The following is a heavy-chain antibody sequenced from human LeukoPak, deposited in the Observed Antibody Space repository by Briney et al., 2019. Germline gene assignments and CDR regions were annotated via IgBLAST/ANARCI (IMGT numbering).Heavy chain of an antibody. D-gene: IGHD3-22*01. CDR3: ARGPQYYYDSSGYRPRTNDY. V-gene: IGHV4-34*01. CDR1: GGSFSGYY. J-gene: IGHJ4*02. Sequence: PSETLSLTCAVYGGSFSGYYWSWIRQPPGKGLEWIGEINHSGSTNYNPSLKRRVTISVDTSKNQFSLKLSSVTAADTAVYYCARGPQYYYDSSGYRPRTNDYWGQGTLVTVSS. CDR2: INHSGST.